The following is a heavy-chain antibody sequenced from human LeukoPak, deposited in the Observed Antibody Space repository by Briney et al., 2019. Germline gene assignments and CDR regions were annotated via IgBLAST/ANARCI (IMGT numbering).Heavy chain of an antibody. V-gene: IGHV1-2*02. CDR3: ARDGQTSAMVTSDFDY. J-gene: IGHJ4*02. D-gene: IGHD5-18*01. CDR1: GYTFTGYY. CDR2: INPNSGGT. Sequence: ASVKVSCKASGYTFTGYYMHWVRQAPGQGLEWMGWINPNSGGTNYAQKFQGRVTMTRDTSISTAYMELSRLRSDDTAVYYCARDGQTSAMVTSDFDYWGQGTLVTVFS.